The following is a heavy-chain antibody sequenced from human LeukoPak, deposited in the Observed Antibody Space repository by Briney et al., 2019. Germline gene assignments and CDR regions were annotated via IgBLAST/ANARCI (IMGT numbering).Heavy chain of an antibody. D-gene: IGHD6-13*01. CDR1: GFTFRSYD. Sequence: GGSLRLSCAASGFTFRSYDMHWVRQAPGKGLQWVAVISYDGSNKYHTDSVKGRFTISRDNSKNTLYLQMNSLRAEDTAVYYCAKDSEIAAAGSYWYFDLWGRGTLVTVSS. V-gene: IGHV3-30*18. CDR3: AKDSEIAAAGSYWYFDL. CDR2: ISYDGSNK. J-gene: IGHJ2*01.